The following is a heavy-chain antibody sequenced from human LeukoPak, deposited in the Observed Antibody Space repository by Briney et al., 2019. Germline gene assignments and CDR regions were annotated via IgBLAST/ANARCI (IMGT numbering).Heavy chain of an antibody. CDR2: IRYGGSNK. CDR1: GFTFSSYG. J-gene: IGHJ6*03. D-gene: IGHD2-2*02. CDR3: AKAEGYCSSTSCYKDYYYMDV. Sequence: AGGSLRLSCAASGFTFSSYGMHWVRQAPGKGLEWVAFIRYGGSNKYYADSVKGRFTISRDNSKNTLYLQMNSLRAEDTAVYYCAKAEGYCSSTSCYKDYYYMDVWGKGTTVTVSS. V-gene: IGHV3-30*02.